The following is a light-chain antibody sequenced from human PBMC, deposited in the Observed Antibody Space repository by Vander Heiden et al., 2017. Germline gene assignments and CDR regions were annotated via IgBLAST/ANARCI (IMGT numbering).Light chain of an antibody. CDR2: EVS. J-gene: IGLJ2*01. V-gene: IGLV2-23*02. Sequence: SALTQPASVSGSPGPSIPISCTGTSSDVGSYNLVCWYQQHPGKAPKLMIYEVSKRPAGVANRFSGSKAGNTASLTISGLQAEDEADYYCCSYAGSSTVVFGGGTKLTVL. CDR1: SSDVGSYNL. CDR3: CSYAGSSTVV.